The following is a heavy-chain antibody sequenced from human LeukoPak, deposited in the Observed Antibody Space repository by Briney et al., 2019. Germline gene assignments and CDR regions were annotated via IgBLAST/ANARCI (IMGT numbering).Heavy chain of an antibody. Sequence: SETLSLTCAVSGDSVRNVNWWTWVRQPPGKGLEWVGKISLRGGTNYNPSLKSRVTISLDNSKNQFSLNLTSVTAADTAVYYCARDRFCTGDSCPLQHWGPGTLVTVSS. CDR2: ISLRGGT. CDR1: GDSVRNVNW. V-gene: IGHV4-4*02. CDR3: ARDRFCTGDSCPLQH. D-gene: IGHD2-15*01. J-gene: IGHJ4*02.